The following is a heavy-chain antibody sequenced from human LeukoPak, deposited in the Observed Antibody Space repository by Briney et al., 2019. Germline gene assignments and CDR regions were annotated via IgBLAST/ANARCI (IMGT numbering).Heavy chain of an antibody. Sequence: PGGSLRLSCAASGFTFSSYEMNWVRQAPGKGLEWVSYISSSGSTIYYADSVKGRFTISRDNAKNSLFLQMNSLRAEDTAVYYCARDYYGSVNSYYYYMDVWGKGTTVTISS. CDR1: GFTFSSYE. CDR3: ARDYYGSVNSYYYYMDV. V-gene: IGHV3-48*03. D-gene: IGHD3-10*01. CDR2: ISSSGSTI. J-gene: IGHJ6*03.